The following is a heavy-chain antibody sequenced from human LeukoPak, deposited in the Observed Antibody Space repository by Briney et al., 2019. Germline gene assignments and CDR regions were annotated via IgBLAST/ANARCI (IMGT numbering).Heavy chain of an antibody. CDR2: IYPGDSDT. CDR3: ARQVGYCSSTSCFPYYYYMDV. D-gene: IGHD2-2*01. Sequence: GESLKISCKGSGYSFTSYWIGWVRQMPGKGLEWMGIIYPGDSDTRYSPSFQGQVTIPADKSISTAYLQWSSLKASDTAMYYCARQVGYCSSTSCFPYYYYMDVWGKGTTVTVSS. J-gene: IGHJ6*03. CDR1: GYSFTSYW. V-gene: IGHV5-51*01.